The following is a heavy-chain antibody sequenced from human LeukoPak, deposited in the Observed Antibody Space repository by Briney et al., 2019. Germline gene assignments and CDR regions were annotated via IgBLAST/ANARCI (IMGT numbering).Heavy chain of an antibody. CDR1: GFTFSRHW. J-gene: IGHJ4*02. CDR3: ARGPDYGDRLDLFDY. Sequence: GGSLRLSCAASGFTFSRHWMGWVRQAPGKGPEWVASIKQDGSQYYVDSVKGRFIISRDNAKNSLYLQMNSLRAEDTAVYSCARGPDYGDRLDLFDYWGQGTLVTVSS. CDR2: IKQDGSQ. V-gene: IGHV3-7*01. D-gene: IGHD4-17*01.